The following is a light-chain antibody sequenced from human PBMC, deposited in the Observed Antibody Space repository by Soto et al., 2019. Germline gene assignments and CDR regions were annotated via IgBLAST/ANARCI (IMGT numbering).Light chain of an antibody. Sequence: EIVLTQSPGTLSLSPGERATLSCRASQSVSSSYLAWYQQKPGQAPRLLNYGASSTATGIPDRFSGSGSGTDFPHTISRLEAEDFAVYYCQQYGSSQTFGQGTKVEIK. CDR1: QSVSSSY. CDR2: GAS. V-gene: IGKV3-20*01. J-gene: IGKJ1*01. CDR3: QQYGSSQT.